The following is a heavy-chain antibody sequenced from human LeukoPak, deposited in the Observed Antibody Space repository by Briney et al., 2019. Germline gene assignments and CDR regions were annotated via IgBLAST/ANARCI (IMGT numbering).Heavy chain of an antibody. CDR2: IHASGPT. CDR3: ARHDAGIAARPFDN. Sequence: SKTVSLTCTVTGGSIKTEYCGWLRRLPGKGLEWIAYIHASGPTNSNPSLKSRITITVDTSKNQFSLKLSSVTAADTAVYYCARHDAGIAARPFDNWGQGTLVTVSS. CDR1: GGSIKTEY. J-gene: IGHJ4*02. D-gene: IGHD6-6*01. V-gene: IGHV4-4*09.